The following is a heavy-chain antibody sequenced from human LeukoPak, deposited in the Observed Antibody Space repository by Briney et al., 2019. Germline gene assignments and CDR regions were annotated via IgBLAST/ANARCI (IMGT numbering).Heavy chain of an antibody. Sequence: SETLSLTCTVSGGSISSSSYYWGWIRQPPGKGLEWIGSIYYSGSTYYNPSLKSRVTISVDTSKNQFSLKLSSVTAADTAVYYCVEMGFDYWSQGTLVTVSS. D-gene: IGHD5-24*01. J-gene: IGHJ4*02. CDR3: VEMGFDY. V-gene: IGHV4-39*01. CDR1: GGSISSSSYY. CDR2: IYYSGST.